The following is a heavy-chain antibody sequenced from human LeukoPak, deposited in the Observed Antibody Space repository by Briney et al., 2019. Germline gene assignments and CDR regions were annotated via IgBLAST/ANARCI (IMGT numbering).Heavy chain of an antibody. V-gene: IGHV3-23*01. D-gene: IGHD3-10*01. CDR2: ISGSGGST. CDR3: AKRRRGYYYGSGSSDY. CDR1: GFTFSSYA. J-gene: IGHJ4*02. Sequence: GGSLRLSCAASGFTFSSYAMSWVRQAPGKGLEWVSAISGSGGSTYYADSVKGRFTISRDNSKNTLYLQMNSLRAEDTAVYYCAKRRRGYYYGSGSSDYWGQGTLVTDSS.